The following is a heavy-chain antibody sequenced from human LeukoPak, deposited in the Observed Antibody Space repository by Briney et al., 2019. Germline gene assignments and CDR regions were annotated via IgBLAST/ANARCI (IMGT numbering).Heavy chain of an antibody. Sequence: GRSLRLSCAASGFTFDDYAMHWVRQAPGKGLEWVSGISWSSGSIGYADSVKGRFTISRDNAKNSLHLQMNSLRAEDMALYYCAKGPSSSGWTYFDYWGQGTLVTVSS. D-gene: IGHD6-19*01. CDR1: GFTFDDYA. V-gene: IGHV3-9*03. CDR2: ISWSSGSI. CDR3: AKGPSSSGWTYFDY. J-gene: IGHJ4*02.